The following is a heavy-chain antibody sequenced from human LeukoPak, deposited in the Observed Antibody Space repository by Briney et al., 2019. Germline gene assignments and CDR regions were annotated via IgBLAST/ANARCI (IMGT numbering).Heavy chain of an antibody. J-gene: IGHJ6*03. CDR3: ASFYCSGGSCYQYFSYYYMDV. D-gene: IGHD2-15*01. Sequence: SETLSLTCTVSGGSISSYYWSWIRQPPGKGLEWIGYIYYSVSTNYNPSLKSRVTISVDTSKNQFSLKLSSVTAADTAVYYCASFYCSGGSCYQYFSYYYMDVWGKGTTVTISS. V-gene: IGHV4-59*01. CDR2: IYYSVST. CDR1: GGSISSYY.